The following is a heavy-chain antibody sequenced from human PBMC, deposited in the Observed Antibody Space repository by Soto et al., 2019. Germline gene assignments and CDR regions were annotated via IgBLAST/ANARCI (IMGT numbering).Heavy chain of an antibody. V-gene: IGHV3-23*05. CDR3: AKDLIRGDVYEGSDY. CDR2: IYAAGKRQ. Sequence: GGSLRLSCAASGFVFSNYAMFWFRQAPGRGLEWVSTIYAAGKRQYYPSSGKGRFIISRDNSRDTLFLQLVSLRFKSTTIYVTAKDLIRGDVYEGSDYWGQGTLVTVSS. CDR1: GFVFSNYA. J-gene: IGHJ4*02. D-gene: IGHD3-10*01.